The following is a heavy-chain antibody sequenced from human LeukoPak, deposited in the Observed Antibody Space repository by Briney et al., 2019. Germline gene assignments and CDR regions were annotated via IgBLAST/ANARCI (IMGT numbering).Heavy chain of an antibody. CDR1: GFTFSSYA. CDR2: ISSNGGST. CDR3: ARDREPHYDYYYMDV. V-gene: IGHV3-64*01. Sequence: GGSLRLSCAASGFTFSSYAMHWVRQAPGKGLEYVSAISSNGGSTYYANSVKGRFTISRDNSKNTLYLQMGSLRAEDMAVYYCARDREPHYDYYYMDVWGKGTTATVSS. J-gene: IGHJ6*03.